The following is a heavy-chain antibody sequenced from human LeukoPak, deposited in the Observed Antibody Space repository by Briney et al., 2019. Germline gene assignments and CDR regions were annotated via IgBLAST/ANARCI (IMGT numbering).Heavy chain of an antibody. CDR3: ARSGSGYLRYYFDY. V-gene: IGHV4-39*07. CDR1: GGSISSSSYY. J-gene: IGHJ4*02. D-gene: IGHD5-12*01. Sequence: PSETLSLTCTVSGGSISSSSYYWGWIRQPPGKGLEWIGSMYSSGSTYYNPSLKSRVTISVDTSKNQFSLKLSSVTAADTAVYYCARSGSGYLRYYFDYWGQGTLATVSS. CDR2: MYSSGST.